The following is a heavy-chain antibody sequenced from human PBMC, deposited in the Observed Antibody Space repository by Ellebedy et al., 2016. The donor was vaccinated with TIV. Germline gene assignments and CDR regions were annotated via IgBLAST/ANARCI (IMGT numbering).Heavy chain of an antibody. V-gene: IGHV1-18*04. J-gene: IGHJ5*02. CDR1: GYTFTTYG. Sequence: AASVKVSCKASGYTFTTYGINWVRQAPGQGLEWMGWTSAYNGNTNYAQKLQGRVTMTTDTSTSTAYMELRSLRSDDTAVYYCARDRYIKRIAWFDPWGQGTLVTVSS. CDR2: TSAYNGNT. D-gene: IGHD2-2*02. CDR3: ARDRYIKRIAWFDP.